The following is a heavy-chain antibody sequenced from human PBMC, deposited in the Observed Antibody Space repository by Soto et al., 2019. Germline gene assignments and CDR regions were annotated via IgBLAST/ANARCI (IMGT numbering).Heavy chain of an antibody. J-gene: IGHJ5*02. V-gene: IGHV3-7*01. Sequence: GGSLRLSCAASGFTFSSYWMSWVRQAPGKGLEWVANIKQDGSEKYYVDSVKGRFTISRDNAKNSLYLQMNSLRAEDTAVYYCARAGASVDNWFDPWGQGTLVTVSS. CDR2: IKQDGSEK. CDR3: ARAGASVDNWFDP. D-gene: IGHD1-26*01. CDR1: GFTFSSYW.